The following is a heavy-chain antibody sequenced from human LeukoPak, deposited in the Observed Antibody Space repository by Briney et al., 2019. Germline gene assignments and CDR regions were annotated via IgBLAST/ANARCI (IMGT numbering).Heavy chain of an antibody. V-gene: IGHV1-3*01. CDR2: INAGNGNT. CDR1: GGTFSSYA. CDR3: ATPRSYDILTGYYMALDY. J-gene: IGHJ4*02. D-gene: IGHD3-9*01. Sequence: ASVKVSCKASGGTFSSYAISWVRQAPGQRLEWMGWINAGNGNTKYSQKFQGRVTITRDTSASTAYMELSSLRSEDTAVYYCATPRSYDILTGYYMALDYWGQGTLVTVSS.